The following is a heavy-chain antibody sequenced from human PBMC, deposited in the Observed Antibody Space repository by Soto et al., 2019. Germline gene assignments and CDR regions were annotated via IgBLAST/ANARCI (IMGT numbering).Heavy chain of an antibody. V-gene: IGHV2-5*02. CDR3: AHHMGGRGGDY. Sequence: QITLEDSGPTLVKPTQTLTLTCTFSGFSLSTSEVGVGWIRQPPGKALEWLALIYRDDDKRYSPSLKSRLTIHKDTSKSQVVLTMTNMDPVDTATYYCAHHMGGRGGDYWGQGTLVTVSS. CDR2: IYRDDDK. CDR1: GFSLSTSEVG. D-gene: IGHD3-16*01. J-gene: IGHJ4*02.